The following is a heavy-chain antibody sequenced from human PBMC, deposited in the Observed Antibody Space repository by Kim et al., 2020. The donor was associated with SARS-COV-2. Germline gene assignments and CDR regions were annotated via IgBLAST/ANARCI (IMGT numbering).Heavy chain of an antibody. CDR3: ARDRFSAGYYDSSGYSF. J-gene: IGHJ4*02. D-gene: IGHD3-22*01. V-gene: IGHV7-4-1*02. Sequence: ASVKVSCKASGYTFTSYAMNWVRQAPGQGLEWMGWINTNTGNPTYAQGFTGRFVFSLDTSVSTAYLQISSLKAEDTAVYYCARDRFSAGYYDSSGYSFWGQGTLVTVSS. CDR2: INTNTGNP. CDR1: GYTFTSYA.